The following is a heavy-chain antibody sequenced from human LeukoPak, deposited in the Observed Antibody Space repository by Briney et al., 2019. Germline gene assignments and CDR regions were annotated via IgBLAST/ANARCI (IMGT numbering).Heavy chain of an antibody. J-gene: IGHJ4*02. V-gene: IGHV3-7*01. CDR3: ARGRSSSFG. CDR1: GFTVSSNY. Sequence: GGSLRLSCAASGFTVSSNYMSWVRQAPGKGLEWVANIKQDGSERSYVDSVRGRFTISRDNAKNSLYLQINSLRAEDTAVYYCARGRSSSFGWGQGTLVTVSS. CDR2: IKQDGSER. D-gene: IGHD6-13*01.